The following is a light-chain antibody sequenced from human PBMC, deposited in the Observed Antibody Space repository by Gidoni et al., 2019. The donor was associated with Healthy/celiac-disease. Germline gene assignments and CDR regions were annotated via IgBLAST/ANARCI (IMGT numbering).Light chain of an antibody. J-gene: IGKJ3*01. CDR2: GAS. CDR3: QQYGSSP. CDR1: QRVSSSY. Sequence: EIVLPQSPGTLSFSPGERATLSCRASQRVSSSYLAWDQQKPGQAPRLLIYGASSRATGIPDRFSGSGSGTDFTLTISRLEPEDFAVYYCQQYGSSPFGPGTKVDIK. V-gene: IGKV3-20*01.